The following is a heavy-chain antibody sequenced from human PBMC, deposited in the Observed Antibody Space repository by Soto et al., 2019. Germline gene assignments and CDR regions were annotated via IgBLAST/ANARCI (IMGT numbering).Heavy chain of an antibody. V-gene: IGHV3-7*03. D-gene: IGHD1-1*01. CDR3: VRDKGDWNYFDY. Sequence: GGSLRLSCAASGFTFSSYWMSWVRQAPGKGLERVANIKQDGSEKYYVDSVKGRFTISRDNAKNSLYLQMNSLRAEDTAVYYCVRDKGDWNYFDYWGQGTLVTVSS. CDR1: GFTFSSYW. J-gene: IGHJ4*02. CDR2: IKQDGSEK.